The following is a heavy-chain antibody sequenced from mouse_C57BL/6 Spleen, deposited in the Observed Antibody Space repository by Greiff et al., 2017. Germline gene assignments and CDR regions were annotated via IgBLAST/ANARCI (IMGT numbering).Heavy chain of an antibody. J-gene: IGHJ2*01. CDR2: IYPGSGST. V-gene: IGHV1-55*01. D-gene: IGHD2-5*01. Sequence: VKQRPGQGLEWIGDIYPGSGSTNYNEKFKSKATLTVDTSSSTAYMQLSSLTSEDSAVYYCARYYSNYFDYWGQGTTLTVSS. CDR3: ARYYSNYFDY.